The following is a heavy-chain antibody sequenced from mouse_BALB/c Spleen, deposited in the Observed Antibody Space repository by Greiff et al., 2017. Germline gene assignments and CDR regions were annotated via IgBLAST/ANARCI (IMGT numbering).Heavy chain of an antibody. CDR3: ARITTVRAMDY. Sequence: EVKVVESGGDLVKPGGSLKLSCAASGFTFSSYGMSWVRQTPDKRLEWVATISSGGSYTYYPDSVKGRFTISRDNAKNTLYLQMSSLKSEDTAMYYCARITTVRAMDYWGQGTSVTVSS. D-gene: IGHD1-1*01. V-gene: IGHV5-6*01. CDR1: GFTFSSYG. J-gene: IGHJ4*01. CDR2: ISSGGSYT.